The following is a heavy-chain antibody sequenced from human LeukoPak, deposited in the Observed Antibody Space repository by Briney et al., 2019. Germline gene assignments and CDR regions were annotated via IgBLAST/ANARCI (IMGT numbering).Heavy chain of an antibody. CDR2: ISDSSNYI. Sequence: GGSLRLSCTASGFTFSSYSMNWVRQAPGKGLEWVSSISDSSNYIYYADSVKGRFTISRDNAKNSLYLQMNSLRAEDTAVYYCARDYLNSWYVVIDYWGQGTLATVSS. V-gene: IGHV3-21*01. D-gene: IGHD6-13*01. J-gene: IGHJ4*02. CDR3: ARDYLNSWYVVIDY. CDR1: GFTFSSYS.